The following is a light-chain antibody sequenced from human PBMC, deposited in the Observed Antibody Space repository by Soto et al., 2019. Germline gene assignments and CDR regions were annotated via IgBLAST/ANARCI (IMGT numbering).Light chain of an antibody. Sequence: QSVLTQPASVSGSPGQSITISCTGTSSDVGGYNYVSWYQQYPGKAPKLMIYHVSNRPSGVSNRFSGSKSGNSASLTISGLQAEDEDDYYCSSYTSTSTYVFGTGTKLTVL. CDR3: SSYTSTSTYV. CDR1: SSDVGGYNY. CDR2: HVS. V-gene: IGLV2-14*01. J-gene: IGLJ1*01.